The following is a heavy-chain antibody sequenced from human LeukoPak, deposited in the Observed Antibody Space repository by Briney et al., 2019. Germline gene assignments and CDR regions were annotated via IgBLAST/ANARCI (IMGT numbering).Heavy chain of an antibody. J-gene: IGHJ6*03. Sequence: GGSLRLSCAASGFTFSSYGMHWVRQAPGKGLGWVAFIRYDGSNKYYADSVKGRFTISRDNSKNTLYLQMNSLRAEDTAVYYCAKDARIVATNYYYMDVWGKGTTVTISS. CDR2: IRYDGSNK. V-gene: IGHV3-30*02. D-gene: IGHD5-12*01. CDR3: AKDARIVATNYYYMDV. CDR1: GFTFSSYG.